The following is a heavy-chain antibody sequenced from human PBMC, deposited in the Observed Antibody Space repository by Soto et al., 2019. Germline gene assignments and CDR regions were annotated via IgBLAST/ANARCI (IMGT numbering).Heavy chain of an antibody. CDR1: GFTFSTYN. V-gene: IGHV3-21*01. J-gene: IGHJ4*02. CDR2: ITSSSSNI. D-gene: IGHD2-8*01. CDR3: GLYDALFFDS. Sequence: EVQLVESGGGLVKPGGSLRLSCAASGFTFSTYNMNWVRQAPGKGLEWVSSITSSSSNIYYADSVKGRYTISRDNAKKSRYLQINSRRAEDTAVYYCGLYDALFFDSRGQGTLVTVSS.